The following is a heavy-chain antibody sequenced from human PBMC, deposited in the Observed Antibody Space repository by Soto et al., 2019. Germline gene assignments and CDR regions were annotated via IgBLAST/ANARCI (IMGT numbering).Heavy chain of an antibody. CDR1: GYTFASYG. CDR2: ISAYNGNT. Sequence: ASVKVSCKASGYTFASYGISWVRQAPGQGLEWMGWISAYNGNTNYAQKLQGRVTVTTDTSTSTAYMELRSLRSDDTAVYYCARDRVGVGKFDYWGQGTLVTVSS. J-gene: IGHJ4*02. D-gene: IGHD3-10*01. CDR3: ARDRVGVGKFDY. V-gene: IGHV1-18*01.